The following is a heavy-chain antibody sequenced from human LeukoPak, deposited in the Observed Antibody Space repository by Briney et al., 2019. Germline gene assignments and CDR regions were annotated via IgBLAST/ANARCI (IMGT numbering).Heavy chain of an antibody. J-gene: IGHJ6*02. V-gene: IGHV3-74*01. CDR3: ARDRVWTYYDFWSGYFLYGMDV. CDR2: INSDGSST. CDR1: GFTFSSYW. Sequence: PGGSLRLSCAASGFTFSSYWMHWVRQAPGKGLVWVSRINSDGSSTSYADSVKGRFTISRDNAKNTLYLQMNGLRAEDTAVYYCARDRVWTYYDFWSGYFLYGMDVWGQGTTVTVSS. D-gene: IGHD3-3*01.